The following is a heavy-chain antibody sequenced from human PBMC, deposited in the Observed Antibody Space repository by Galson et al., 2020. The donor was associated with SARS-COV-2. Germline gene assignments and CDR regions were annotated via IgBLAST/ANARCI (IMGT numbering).Heavy chain of an antibody. V-gene: IGHV4-39*02. J-gene: IGHJ4*02. CDR3: ARDCRRGTTNDWCPTFDY. D-gene: IGHD3-9*01. CDR1: GGSISSSSYY. CDR2: IYYSGST. Sequence: SETLSLTCTVSGGSISSSSYYWGWIRQPPGKGLEWIGSIYYSGSTYYNPSLKSRVTISVDTSKNQFSLKLSSVTAADTAVYYCARDCRRGTTNDWCPTFDYWGQGALVTVSS.